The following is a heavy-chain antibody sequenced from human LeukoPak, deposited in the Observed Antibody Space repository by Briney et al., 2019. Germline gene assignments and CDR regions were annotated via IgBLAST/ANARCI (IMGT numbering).Heavy chain of an antibody. CDR1: GFTFSSYR. CDR3: ARDRDYYRADY. J-gene: IGHJ4*02. D-gene: IGHD4-17*01. CDR2: IRQDGSET. V-gene: IGHV3-7*04. Sequence: PGGSLRLSCAASGFTFSSYRMGWARQAPGKGLEWVANIRQDGSETHYMDSVKGRFTISRDNAKNSLFLQMNSLRAEDTAVYYCARDRDYYRADYWGQGTLVTVSS.